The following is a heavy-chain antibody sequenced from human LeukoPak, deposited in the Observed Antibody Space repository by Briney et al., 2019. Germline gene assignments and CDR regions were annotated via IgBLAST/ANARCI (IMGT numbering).Heavy chain of an antibody. V-gene: IGHV4-30-4*02. CDR3: ARDAGDLDY. D-gene: IGHD4-17*01. J-gene: IGHJ4*02. CDR2: IYYSGST. Sequence: SDTQSLPCTVAGDSISSGDYYWSWIRQPPGKGLEWIGHIYYSGSTNYNPSLKSRVIISVDTSKNQFSLKLTSVTAADTAVYYCARDAGDLDYWGQGTLATVSS. CDR1: GDSISSGDYY.